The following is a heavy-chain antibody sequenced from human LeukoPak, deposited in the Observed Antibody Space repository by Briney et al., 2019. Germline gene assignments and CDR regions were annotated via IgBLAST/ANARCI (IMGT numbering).Heavy chain of an antibody. V-gene: IGHV1-2*02. CDR3: ARDPSNGGYYYLYYFDY. CDR2: INPDNGGT. J-gene: IGHJ4*02. Sequence: GASVKVSCKASGYTFTGYYMHWVRQAPGQGLEWMGWINPDNGGTNYAQKFQGRVTMTRDMSISTAYMELSRLRSDDTAVYYCARDPSNGGYYYLYYFDYWGQGTLVTVSS. D-gene: IGHD5-12*01. CDR1: GYTFTGYY.